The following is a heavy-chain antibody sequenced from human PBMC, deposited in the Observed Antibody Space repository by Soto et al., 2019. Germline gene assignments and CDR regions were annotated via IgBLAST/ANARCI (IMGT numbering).Heavy chain of an antibody. V-gene: IGHV4-39*01. CDR3: ASHYYYGSASYYNLVKFGGTPFYFDY. CDR2: IYYSGST. CDR1: GGSISSSSYY. D-gene: IGHD3-10*01. Sequence: QLQLQESGPGLVKPSETLSLTCTVSGGSISSSSYYWGWIRQPPGKGLEWIGSIYYSGSTYYNPSLKSRVTITVDSSKSQFSLKLSSVTSADTAVYYCASHYYYGSASYYNLVKFGGTPFYFDYWGQGTLVTVSS. J-gene: IGHJ4*02.